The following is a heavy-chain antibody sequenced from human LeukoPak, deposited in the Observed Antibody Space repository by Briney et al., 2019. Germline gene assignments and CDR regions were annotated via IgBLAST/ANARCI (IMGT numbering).Heavy chain of an antibody. D-gene: IGHD4-23*01. CDR3: ARARPFGGYFDL. CDR2: ISKISGTI. V-gene: IGHV3-48*01. CDR1: GFTFSTYG. Sequence: GGSLRLSCAASGFTFSTYGMNWVRQAPGKGLEWVSYISKISGTIYYADSVKGRFTISRDDAKSSLFLHMNSLRAEDTAVYYCARARPFGGYFDLWGQGTLVTVSS. J-gene: IGHJ4*02.